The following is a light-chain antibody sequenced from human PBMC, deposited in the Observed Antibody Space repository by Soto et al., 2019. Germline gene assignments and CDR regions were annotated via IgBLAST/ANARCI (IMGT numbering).Light chain of an antibody. Sequence: DIQLTQSPSPLSASVGDRVAITCLASQSIGKHLNWYQQKPGKAPKFLIYSVSSLQSGVPSRFSGSGSGTDFTLTINSLQPEDFATYYCQQGYTSSITFGQGTRLEIK. CDR2: SVS. V-gene: IGKV1-39*01. J-gene: IGKJ5*01. CDR3: QQGYTSSIT. CDR1: QSIGKH.